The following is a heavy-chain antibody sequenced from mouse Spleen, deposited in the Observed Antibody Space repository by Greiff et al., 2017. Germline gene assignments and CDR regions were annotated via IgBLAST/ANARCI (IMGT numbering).Heavy chain of an antibody. CDR1: GFTFSSFG. D-gene: IGHD1-2*01. CDR2: ISSGSSTI. CDR3: ARDHHYYGYENYAMDY. Sequence: EVKLVESGGGLVQPGGSRKLSCAASGFTFSSFGMHWVRQAPEKGLEWVAYISSGSSTIYYADTVKGRFTISRDNPKNTLFLQMTSLRSEDTAMYYCARDHHYYGYENYAMDYWGQGTSVTVSS. J-gene: IGHJ4*01. V-gene: IGHV5-17*02.